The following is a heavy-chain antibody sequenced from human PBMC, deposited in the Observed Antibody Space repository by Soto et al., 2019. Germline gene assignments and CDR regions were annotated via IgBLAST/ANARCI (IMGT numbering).Heavy chain of an antibody. D-gene: IGHD5-18*01. CDR1: GFTFSTYA. Sequence: PGGSLRLSCAASGFTFSTYAMSWVRQAPGQVLEWVSAISSSGDDTYFADSVKGRFTISRDNSKNTLYLQMNSLRVEDTAVYFCAKGYRGYSYGFYWGQGSLVTVSS. V-gene: IGHV3-23*01. CDR2: ISSSGDDT. J-gene: IGHJ4*02. CDR3: AKGYRGYSYGFY.